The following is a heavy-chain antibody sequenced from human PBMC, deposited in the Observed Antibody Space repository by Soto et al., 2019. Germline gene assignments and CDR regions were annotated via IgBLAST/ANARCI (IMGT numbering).Heavy chain of an antibody. D-gene: IGHD2-15*01. CDR2: IYSGGST. V-gene: IGHV3-53*04. J-gene: IGHJ6*03. CDR3: AKDLVYYCDYMDV. Sequence: GTLRLSCAASGFNFSSYDMHWVRQATGKGLEWVSVIYSGGSTYYADSVKGRFTISRHNSKNTLYLQMNSLRAEDTAVYYCAKDLVYYCDYMDVWGRGTTVTVSS. CDR1: GFNFSSYD.